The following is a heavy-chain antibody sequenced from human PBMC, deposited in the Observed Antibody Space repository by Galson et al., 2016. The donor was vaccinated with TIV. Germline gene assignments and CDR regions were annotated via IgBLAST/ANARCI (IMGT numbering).Heavy chain of an antibody. Sequence: SVKVSCKASGYTFTRYYMHWMRQAPGQGLEWMGVIDPIGGSTTYAQKFQGRVTMTRDTSTSTVYMELSSLTSEDTAAYYCATYGSGRQASFDFWCQGTLVTVSS. CDR2: IDPIGGST. D-gene: IGHD3-10*01. CDR1: GYTFTRYY. CDR3: ATYGSGRQASFDF. J-gene: IGHJ4*02. V-gene: IGHV1-46*03.